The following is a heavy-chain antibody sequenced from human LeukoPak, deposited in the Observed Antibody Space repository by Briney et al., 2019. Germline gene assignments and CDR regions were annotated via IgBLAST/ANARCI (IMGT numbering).Heavy chain of an antibody. V-gene: IGHV1-18*01. J-gene: IGHJ4*02. CDR1: GGTFSSYA. CDR3: ARTKIDPLRFLEWLQYYFDY. Sequence: GASVKVSCKASGGTFSSYAISWVRQAPGQGLEWMGWISAYNGNTNYAQKLQGRVTMTTDTSTSTAYMELRSLRSDDTAVYYCARTKIDPLRFLEWLQYYFDYWGQGTLVTVSS. CDR2: ISAYNGNT. D-gene: IGHD3-3*01.